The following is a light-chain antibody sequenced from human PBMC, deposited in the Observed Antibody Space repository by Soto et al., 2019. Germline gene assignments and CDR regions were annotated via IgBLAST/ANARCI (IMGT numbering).Light chain of an antibody. CDR2: AVS. V-gene: IGLV2-11*01. J-gene: IGLJ3*02. CDR3: YSYTASDIWV. Sequence: QSVLTQPRSVSGSPGQSVTISCTGTNSDVGRYNFVSWYQQLPGKAPKLLISAVSQRPSGVPDRFSGSKSGNTASLTISGLKDDDEDEYFCYSYTASDIWVFGGGTK. CDR1: NSDVGRYNF.